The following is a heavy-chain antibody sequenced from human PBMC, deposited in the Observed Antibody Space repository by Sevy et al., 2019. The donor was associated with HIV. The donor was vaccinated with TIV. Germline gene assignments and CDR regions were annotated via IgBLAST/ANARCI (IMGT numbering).Heavy chain of an antibody. D-gene: IGHD3-22*01. CDR2: FDPEDDEK. CDR1: GYTLTELS. J-gene: IGHJ4*02. CDR3: ATTKDYYDTSGYPFDS. Sequence: ASVKVSCKVSGYTLTELSMHWVRQAPGKGLEWMGTFDPEDDEKIYAQKFQGRVTMTEDTSTDTAYVELGRLRSEDTAVYYCATTKDYYDTSGYPFDSWGQGTLVTVSS. V-gene: IGHV1-24*01.